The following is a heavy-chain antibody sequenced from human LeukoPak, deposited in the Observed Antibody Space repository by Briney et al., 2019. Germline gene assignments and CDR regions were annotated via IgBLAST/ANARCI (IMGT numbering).Heavy chain of an antibody. D-gene: IGHD5-18*01. Sequence: GGALRLSCAASGFTFSSYGMHCVRQAPGRGLEWVAVISYDGSNKYYADSVKGRFTISRDNSKNTLYLQMNSLRAEDTAVYYCAKDRWYTAMGLFDYWGQGTLVTVSS. V-gene: IGHV3-30*18. J-gene: IGHJ4*02. CDR1: GFTFSSYG. CDR3: AKDRWYTAMGLFDY. CDR2: ISYDGSNK.